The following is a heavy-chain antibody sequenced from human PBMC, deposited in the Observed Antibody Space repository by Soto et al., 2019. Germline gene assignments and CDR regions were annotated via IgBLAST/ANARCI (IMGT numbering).Heavy chain of an antibody. Sequence: ASVKVSCKASGYTFTSYGISWVRQAPGQGLEWMGWISAYNGNTNYAQKLQGRVTMTTDTSTSTAYMELRSLRSDDTAVYYCARDALRADTEGYWFDPWGQGTLVTVSS. V-gene: IGHV1-18*01. J-gene: IGHJ5*02. CDR1: GYTFTSYG. CDR3: ARDALRADTEGYWFDP. CDR2: ISAYNGNT. D-gene: IGHD2-15*01.